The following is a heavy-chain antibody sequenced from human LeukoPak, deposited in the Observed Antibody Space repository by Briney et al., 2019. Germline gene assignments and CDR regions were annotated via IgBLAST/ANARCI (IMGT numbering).Heavy chain of an antibody. CDR1: GGSITRSEYY. CDR3: STDPRLLIY. J-gene: IGHJ4*01. D-gene: IGHD2-8*01. CDR2: IYYSGAT. Sequence: SETLSLTCAVYGGSITRSEYYWDWIRQPPGKGLEWIGSIYYSGATYYSGSLKSRATISVDTIKNQFSLELRSVTAADTALYYCSTDPRLLIYWGHGTLVTVSS. V-gene: IGHV4-39*02.